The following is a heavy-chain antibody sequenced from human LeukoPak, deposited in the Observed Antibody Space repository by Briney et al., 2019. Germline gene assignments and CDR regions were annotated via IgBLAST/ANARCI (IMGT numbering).Heavy chain of an antibody. CDR1: GFTFNTYD. CDR3: ARDQPLTVSSWGYFYYYLDV. CDR2: ISGSGGAT. J-gene: IGHJ6*03. Sequence: GGTLRLSCAASGFTFNTYDMSWVRQAPGKGLEWVSGISGSGGATYYADSVKGRFTISRDNAKNSLYLQMNSLRAEDTAVYFCARDQPLTVSSWGYFYYYLDVWGRGTTVTVSS. D-gene: IGHD4-17*01. V-gene: IGHV3-23*01.